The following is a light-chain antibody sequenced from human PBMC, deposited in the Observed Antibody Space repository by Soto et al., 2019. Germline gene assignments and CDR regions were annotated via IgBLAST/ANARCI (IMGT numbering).Light chain of an antibody. CDR1: SSNIGSNT. J-gene: IGLJ2*01. CDR2: SNN. V-gene: IGLV1-44*01. Sequence: QSVLTQPPSASGTPGQRVTISCSGSSSNIGSNTVNWYQQLPGTAPKLLIYSNNQRPSGGPDRFSGSKSGPSASLAISGLQSEDEADYYCAAWDDSLNGVVFGGGTKLTVL. CDR3: AAWDDSLNGVV.